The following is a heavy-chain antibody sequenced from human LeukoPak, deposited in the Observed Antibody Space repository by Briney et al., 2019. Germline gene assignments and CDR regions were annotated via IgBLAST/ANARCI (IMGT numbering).Heavy chain of an antibody. Sequence: GGSLRLSCAASGFTFSSYSMNWVRQAPGKGLGWVSSISSSSSYIYYADSVKGRFTISRDNAKNSLYLQMNSLRAEDTAVYYCARENGYGDAFDYWGQGTLVTVSS. D-gene: IGHD4-17*01. CDR2: ISSSSSYI. V-gene: IGHV3-21*01. CDR3: ARENGYGDAFDY. J-gene: IGHJ4*02. CDR1: GFTFSSYS.